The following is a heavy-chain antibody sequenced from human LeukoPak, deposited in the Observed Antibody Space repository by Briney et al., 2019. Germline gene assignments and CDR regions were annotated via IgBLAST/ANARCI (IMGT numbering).Heavy chain of an antibody. CDR1: DFDFSSHA. D-gene: IGHD6-6*01. J-gene: IGHJ6*02. CDR2: ISISGTKT. CDR3: AKHGIAARATYYYYYGMDV. Sequence: GGSLRLSCEASDFDFSSHAMTWVRQAPGKGLEWLSAISISGTKTYYGDSVKGRFTISRDNSKNTLYLQMNSLRAEDTAVYYCAKHGIAARATYYYYYGMDVWGQGTTVTVSS. V-gene: IGHV3-23*01.